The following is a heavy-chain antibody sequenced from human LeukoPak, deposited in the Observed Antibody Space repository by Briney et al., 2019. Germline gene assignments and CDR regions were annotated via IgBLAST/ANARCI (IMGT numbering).Heavy chain of an antibody. Sequence: SQTLSLTCSVSGGSISSGDYSWSWIRQPPGRGLAWIGCFYETGSSNYDSSLKSRATISADRSKNQISLTLKSVTAADTAVYYCARGRFNSSSRDYDAFDIWGQGTMVTVSS. CDR3: ARGRFNSSSRDYDAFDI. J-gene: IGHJ3*02. D-gene: IGHD6-6*01. CDR2: FYETGSS. V-gene: IGHV4-30-2*01. CDR1: GGSISSGDYS.